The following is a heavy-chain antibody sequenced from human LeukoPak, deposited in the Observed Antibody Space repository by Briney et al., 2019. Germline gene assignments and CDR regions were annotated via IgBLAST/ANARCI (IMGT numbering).Heavy chain of an antibody. CDR1: GYTFTGYY. CDR2: INPNSGGT. Sequence: GASVKVSCKASGYTFTGYYMHWVRQAPGQGLEWMGWINPNSGGTNYAQKFQGRVTITADKSTSTAYMELSSLRSEDTAVYYCARARKQLTTKPDAFDIWGQGTMVTVSS. J-gene: IGHJ3*02. CDR3: ARARKQLTTKPDAFDI. V-gene: IGHV1-2*02. D-gene: IGHD4-17*01.